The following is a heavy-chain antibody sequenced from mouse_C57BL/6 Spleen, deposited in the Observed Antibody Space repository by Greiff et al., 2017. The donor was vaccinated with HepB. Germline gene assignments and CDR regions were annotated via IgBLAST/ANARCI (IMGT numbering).Heavy chain of an antibody. CDR1: GYTFTDYY. J-gene: IGHJ3*01. V-gene: IGHV1-26*01. D-gene: IGHD2-5*01. CDR3: ATGSNYWFAY. Sequence: EVQLQQSGPELVKPGASVKISCKASGYTFTDYYMNWVKQSHGKSLEWIGDIHPNNGGTSYNQKFKGKATLTVDKSSSTAYMELRSLTSEDSAVYYCATGSNYWFAYWGQGTLVTVSA. CDR2: IHPNNGGT.